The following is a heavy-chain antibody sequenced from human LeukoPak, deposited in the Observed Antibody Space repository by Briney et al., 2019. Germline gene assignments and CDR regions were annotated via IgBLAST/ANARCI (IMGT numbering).Heavy chain of an antibody. CDR2: ISSSSSTI. Sequence: EGSLRLSCAASGFTFSSYAMSWVRQAPGKGLEWVSYISSSSSTIHYADSVKGRFTISRDNTKNSLYLQMNSLRAEDTAVYYCARDGGATLVRGVITFDYWGQGTLVTVSS. D-gene: IGHD3-10*01. V-gene: IGHV3-48*04. J-gene: IGHJ4*02. CDR1: GFTFSSYA. CDR3: ARDGGATLVRGVITFDY.